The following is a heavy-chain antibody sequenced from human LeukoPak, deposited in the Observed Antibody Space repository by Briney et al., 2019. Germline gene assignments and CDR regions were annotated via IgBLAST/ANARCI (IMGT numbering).Heavy chain of an antibody. CDR1: GGSITSSSYY. CDR3: ARAQRGYNFWDY. Sequence: SETLSLTCTVSGGSITSSSYYWGWIRQPPGKGLEWIGSVYYSGNTYYNSSLKSRVTISVDTSKNQFSLKLSSVTAADTAVYYCARAQRGYNFWDYWGQGTLVTVSS. CDR2: VYYSGNT. J-gene: IGHJ4*02. D-gene: IGHD5-24*01. V-gene: IGHV4-39*07.